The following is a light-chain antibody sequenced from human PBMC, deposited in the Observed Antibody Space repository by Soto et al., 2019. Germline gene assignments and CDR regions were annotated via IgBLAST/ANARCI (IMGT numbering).Light chain of an antibody. CDR3: QQYDTSPRT. Sequence: EVMLTQSPGTLSLSPGERATLSCRASQSVSSNYLAWYQQKSGQAPRLLIYGASNRATGIPDRFSGSGSGTDFTITIMRLEPEDFAVYYCQQYDTSPRTFGQGTKVEFK. V-gene: IGKV3-20*01. J-gene: IGKJ1*01. CDR1: QSVSSNY. CDR2: GAS.